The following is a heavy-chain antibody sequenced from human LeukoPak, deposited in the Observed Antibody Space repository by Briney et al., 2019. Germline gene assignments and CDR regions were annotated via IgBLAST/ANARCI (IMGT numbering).Heavy chain of an antibody. CDR3: ARDSRLVGAKETFDY. V-gene: IGHV1-2*06. CDR2: INPNSGGT. D-gene: IGHD1-26*01. CDR1: GYTFTGYY. J-gene: IGHJ4*02. Sequence: ASVKVPCKASGYTFTGYYMHWVRQAPGQGLEWMGRINPNSGGTNYAQKFQGRVTMTRDTSISTAYMELSRLRSDDTAVYYCARDSRLVGAKETFDYWGQGTLVTVSS.